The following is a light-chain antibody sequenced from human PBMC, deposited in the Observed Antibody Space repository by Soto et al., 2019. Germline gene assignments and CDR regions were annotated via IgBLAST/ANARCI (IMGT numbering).Light chain of an antibody. CDR3: QECGRSPWT. V-gene: IGKV3-20*01. CDR2: GGS. CDR1: QSVSTSY. Sequence: EIVLTQSPGTLSLSPGERATLSCRASQSVSTSYLAWYQQKPGHAPRLLIYGGSSRTTGIPDRFSGSGSGSEFTLTSSRLDTDDFAGYYGQECGRSPWTFGQGSKVGIK. J-gene: IGKJ1*01.